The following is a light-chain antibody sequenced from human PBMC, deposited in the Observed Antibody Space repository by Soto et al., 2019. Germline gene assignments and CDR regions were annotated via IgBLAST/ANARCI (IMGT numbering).Light chain of an antibody. J-gene: IGKJ5*01. CDR2: DAS. Sequence: DIQMTQSPSTLSGSVGERVTSSCRASQSINIWLAWYQQKAGKAPKLLIYDASTLESGVPSRFSGSGSGTEFTLTISSLQPEDFATYHCQQLTSYPRSTFGQGTRLEIK. CDR3: QQLTSYPRST. CDR1: QSINIW. V-gene: IGKV1-5*01.